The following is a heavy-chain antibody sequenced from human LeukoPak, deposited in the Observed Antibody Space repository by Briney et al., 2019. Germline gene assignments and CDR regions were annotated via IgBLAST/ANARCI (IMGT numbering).Heavy chain of an antibody. V-gene: IGHV3-21*04. J-gene: IGHJ4*02. D-gene: IGHD3-22*01. CDR1: GFTFSSYS. CDR2: ISSSSSYI. Sequence: GGSLRLSCAASGFTFSSYSMNWVRQAPGKGLEWVSSISSSSSYIYYADSVKGRFTISRDNAKNSLYLQMNSLRAEDTALYYCAKAIVRYYYDSSVGYWGQGTLVTVSS. CDR3: AKAIVRYYYDSSVGY.